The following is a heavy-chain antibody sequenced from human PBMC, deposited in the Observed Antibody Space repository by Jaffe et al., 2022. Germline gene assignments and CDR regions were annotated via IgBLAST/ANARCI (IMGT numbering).Heavy chain of an antibody. CDR1: GGTFSSYT. D-gene: IGHD2-21*02. J-gene: IGHJ4*02. V-gene: IGHV1-69*08. CDR3: ARDRAVVTAIRGGYFDY. CDR2: IIPILGIA. Sequence: QVQLVQSGAEVKKPGSSVKVSCKASGGTFSSYTISWVRQAPGQGLEWMGRIIPILGIANYAQKFQGRVTITADKSTSTAYMELSSLRSEDTAVYYCARDRAVVTAIRGGYFDYWGQGTLVTVSS.